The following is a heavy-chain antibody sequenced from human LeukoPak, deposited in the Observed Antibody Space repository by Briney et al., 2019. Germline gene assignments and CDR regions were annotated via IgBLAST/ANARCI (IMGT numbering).Heavy chain of an antibody. D-gene: IGHD2-15*01. J-gene: IGHJ4*02. V-gene: IGHV3-23*01. CDR2: ISDSGDRT. CDR3: AKAGLLGYYFDY. Sequence: GGSLRLSCAASGFTFSSYGMSWARQAPGKGLEWVSGISDSGDRTYYADSVKGRFTISRDNSKHTLYLQMNSPRGEDTAVYYCAKAGLLGYYFDYWGQGTLVTVSS. CDR1: GFTFSSYG.